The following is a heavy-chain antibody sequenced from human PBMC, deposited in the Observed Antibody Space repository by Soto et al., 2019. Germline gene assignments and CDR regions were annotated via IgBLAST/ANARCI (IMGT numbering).Heavy chain of an antibody. D-gene: IGHD3-16*01. V-gene: IGHV4-39*01. Sequence: KTSETLSLTCTVSGGSISSYYWGWIRQPPGQGLEWVGSIYYSGSTYYNPSLKSRVTISVDTSKNQFTLKLSSVTAADTAVYYCARRTNTLVNPLSSIDVWGQGTTVTVSS. CDR3: ARRTNTLVNPLSSIDV. J-gene: IGHJ6*02. CDR1: GGSISSYY. CDR2: IYYSGST.